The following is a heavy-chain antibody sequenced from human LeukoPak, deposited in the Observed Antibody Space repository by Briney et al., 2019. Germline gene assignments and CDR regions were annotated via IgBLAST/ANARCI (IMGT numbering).Heavy chain of an antibody. CDR2: IYYSGST. CDR3: ARALEVAGTNWFDP. V-gene: IGHV4-59*11. CDR1: GGSISSHY. D-gene: IGHD6-19*01. J-gene: IGHJ5*02. Sequence: SETLSLTCTVSGGSISSHYWSWIRQPPGKGLEWIGYIYYSGSTNYNPSLKSRVTISVDTSKNQFSLKLSSVTAADTAVYYCARALEVAGTNWFDPWGQGTLVTVSS.